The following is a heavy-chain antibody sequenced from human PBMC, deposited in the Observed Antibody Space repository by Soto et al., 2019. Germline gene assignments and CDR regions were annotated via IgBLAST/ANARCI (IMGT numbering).Heavy chain of an antibody. CDR3: ASSASPDAY. CDR1: GFIFNSYS. J-gene: IGHJ4*02. Sequence: EVQLVESGGGLVQPGGSLRLSCVASGFIFNSYSMNWVRQAPGKGLEWISYINSGSTSVFYADSVKGRFTISRDNAKKSLYLQMNRQRAEDTAVYYCASSASPDAYWGQGTLVTVSS. D-gene: IGHD1-26*01. CDR2: INSGSTSV. V-gene: IGHV3-48*01.